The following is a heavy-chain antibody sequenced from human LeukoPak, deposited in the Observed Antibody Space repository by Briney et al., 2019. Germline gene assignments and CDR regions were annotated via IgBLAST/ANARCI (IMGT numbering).Heavy chain of an antibody. CDR3: AKDARYYGSGSFDS. D-gene: IGHD3-10*01. CDR1: GFTFNSYT. Sequence: GGSLRLSSAASGFTFNSYTMSWVPPAPGKGLEWVFAISGSSGSTYYTDSVRGPFTISRDNSKNTLYLQMKSLRAEATAVYYCAKDARYYGSGSFDSWGQGTLVTVSS. V-gene: IGHV3-23*01. J-gene: IGHJ4*02. CDR2: ISGSSGST.